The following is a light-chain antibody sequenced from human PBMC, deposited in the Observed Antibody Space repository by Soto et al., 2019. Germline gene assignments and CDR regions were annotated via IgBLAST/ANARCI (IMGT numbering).Light chain of an antibody. V-gene: IGKV3-20*01. CDR1: QSVSNSY. CDR3: QQLGT. Sequence: EIVLTQSPGTLSLSPGERATLSCRASQSVSNSYLAWYQQKPGQAPRLLFYGASKRAAGIPDRFSGSGSGTDFTLTIRRLEPEGFAVYYCQQLGTFGQGTKVEIK. CDR2: GAS. J-gene: IGKJ1*01.